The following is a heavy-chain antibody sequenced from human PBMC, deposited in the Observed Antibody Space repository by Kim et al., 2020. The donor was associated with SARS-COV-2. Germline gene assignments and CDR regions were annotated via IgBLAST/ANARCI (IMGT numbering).Heavy chain of an antibody. D-gene: IGHD3-22*01. CDR3: ARDLGYYDSSGYYYANWFDP. Sequence: RVTISVDTSKNQFSLKLSSVTAADTAVYYCARDLGYYDSSGYYYANWFDPWGQGTLVTVSS. V-gene: IGHV4-59*01. J-gene: IGHJ5*02.